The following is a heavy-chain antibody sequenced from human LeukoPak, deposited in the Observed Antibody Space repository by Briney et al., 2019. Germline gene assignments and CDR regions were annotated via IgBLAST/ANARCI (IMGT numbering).Heavy chain of an antibody. D-gene: IGHD3-16*01. J-gene: IGHJ3*02. V-gene: IGHV3-48*03. Sequence: GGSLRLSCAASGFTFSSYEMNWVRQAPGRGLEWVSYISSSGSLIFYADSVTGRFTVSRDNAKNSLYLQMNSLRAEDTAFYYCAREYEDAFDIWGQGTMVTASS. CDR1: GFTFSSYE. CDR3: AREYEDAFDI. CDR2: ISSSGSLI.